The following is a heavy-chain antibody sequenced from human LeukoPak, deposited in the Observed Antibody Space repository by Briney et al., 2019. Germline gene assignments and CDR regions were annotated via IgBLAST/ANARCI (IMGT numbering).Heavy chain of an antibody. Sequence: KPGESLRLSCAASGFTFSSYSMNWVRQAPGKGLEWVSSISGSGTYMYYADSVKGRFAISRDNARNSLFLQMDTLRDEDTAVYFCASSTYSSSYLVGSWGQGTLVTVSS. V-gene: IGHV3-21*01. CDR1: GFTFSSYS. J-gene: IGHJ5*02. D-gene: IGHD6-13*01. CDR2: ISGSGTYM. CDR3: ASSTYSSSYLVGS.